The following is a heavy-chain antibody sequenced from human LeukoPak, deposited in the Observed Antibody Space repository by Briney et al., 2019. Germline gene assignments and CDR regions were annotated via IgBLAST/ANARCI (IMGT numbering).Heavy chain of an antibody. CDR2: INPNSGGT. CDR3: ARDGSLGYDFWSGYYSY. J-gene: IGHJ4*02. V-gene: IGHV1-2*02. Sequence: ASVKVSCKASGYTFTGYYMHWVRQAPGQGLEWMGWINPNSGGTNYAQKFQGRVTMTRDTSISTAYMELSRLRSDDTAAYYCARDGSLGYDFWSGYYSYWGQGTLVTVSS. D-gene: IGHD3-3*01. CDR1: GYTFTGYY.